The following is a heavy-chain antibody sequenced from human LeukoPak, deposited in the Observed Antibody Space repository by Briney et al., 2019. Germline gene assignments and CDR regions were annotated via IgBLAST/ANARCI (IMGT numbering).Heavy chain of an antibody. D-gene: IGHD6-13*01. CDR3: ERGYSSSVQEY. Sequence: ASLKLSCKASGYTFSSYSISWVRQAPGQGLEWIASISTYNGNINYAHKLQGRVTITRDTAKNTPYMQMNSLRSEDTAVYYCERGYSSSVQEYWGKGPLVSVS. J-gene: IGHJ4*02. CDR2: ISTYNGNI. CDR1: GYTFSSYS. V-gene: IGHV1-18*01.